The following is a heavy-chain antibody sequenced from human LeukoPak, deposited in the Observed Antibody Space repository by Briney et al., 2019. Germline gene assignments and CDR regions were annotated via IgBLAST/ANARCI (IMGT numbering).Heavy chain of an antibody. V-gene: IGHV3-7*01. CDR3: ARGGTYDI. CDR2: LKQDGSQT. CDR1: GFTFSMYW. J-gene: IGHJ3*02. Sequence: GESLRLSCVASGFTFSMYWMTWFRQAPGKGLEWVANLKQDGSQTNYVDSVKGRFTISRDKAKKSLYLQMNSLRGEDTAVYYCARGGTYDIWGQGTRVTVSS.